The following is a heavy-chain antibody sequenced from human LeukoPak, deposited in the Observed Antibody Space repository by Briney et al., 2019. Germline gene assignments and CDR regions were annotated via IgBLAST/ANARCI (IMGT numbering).Heavy chain of an antibody. CDR2: IDEHGFKT. CDR1: GFTLDRYW. CDR3: ARDGITCTRDY. J-gene: IGHJ4*02. Sequence: GGSLRLSCEVSGFTLDRYWMSWVRQAPGKGLEWVASIDEHGFKTYYAASVTGRFTISKDTAKNSLDLQMNSLRAEDTAVYYCARDGITCTRDYWGQGALVTVSS. V-gene: IGHV3-7*01. D-gene: IGHD1-7*01.